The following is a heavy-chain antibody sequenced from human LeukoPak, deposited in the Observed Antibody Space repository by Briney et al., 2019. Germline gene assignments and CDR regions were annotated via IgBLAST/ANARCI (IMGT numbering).Heavy chain of an antibody. CDR2: TYFRSQWIT. J-gene: IGHJ4*02. Sequence: SQSLSLTCAISGDSVSSNSAAWSWIRQSPSRGLEWLGRTYFRSQWITDYAIFVRSRIAINPDTSKNQFSLQLNSVTPEDTAVYYCARWIHDGAYFDSWGQGTLVTVSS. CDR1: GDSVSSNSAA. D-gene: IGHD1-1*01. CDR3: ARWIHDGAYFDS. V-gene: IGHV6-1*01.